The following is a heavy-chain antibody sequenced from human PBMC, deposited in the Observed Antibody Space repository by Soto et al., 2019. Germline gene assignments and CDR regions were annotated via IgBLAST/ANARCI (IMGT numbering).Heavy chain of an antibody. V-gene: IGHV3-7*01. CDR3: ARDYSYGSGSYFHYYYGMDV. Sequence: EVQLVESGGGLVQPGGSLRLSCAASGFTFSSYWMSWVRQAPGKGLEWVANIKQDGSEKYYVDSVKGRFTISRDNAKNSLYLQMNSLRAEDTAVYYCARDYSYGSGSYFHYYYGMDVWGQGTTVTVSS. J-gene: IGHJ6*02. CDR1: GFTFSSYW. CDR2: IKQDGSEK. D-gene: IGHD3-10*01.